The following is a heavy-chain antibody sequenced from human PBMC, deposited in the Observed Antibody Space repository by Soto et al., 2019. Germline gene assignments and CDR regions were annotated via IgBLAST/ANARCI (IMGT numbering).Heavy chain of an antibody. CDR2: IIPIFGTA. CDR3: ARDSPPGIAAAGTRDDAFDI. Sequence: SVKVSCKASGGTFSSYAISWVRQAPGQGLEWMEGIIPIFGTANYAQKFQGRVTITADKSTSTAYMELSSLRSEDTAVYYCARDSPPGIAAAGTRDDAFDIWGQGTMVTVSS. D-gene: IGHD6-13*01. J-gene: IGHJ3*02. CDR1: GGTFSSYA. V-gene: IGHV1-69*06.